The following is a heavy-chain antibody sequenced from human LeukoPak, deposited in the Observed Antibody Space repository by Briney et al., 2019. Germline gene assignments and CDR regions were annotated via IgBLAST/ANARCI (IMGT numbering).Heavy chain of an antibody. CDR2: ISGSSSSI. Sequence: GGSLRLSCAASGFTFSSYAMSWVRQAPGKGLEWVSYISGSSSSIYYADSVKGRFTISRDNAKNSLYLQMNSLRAEDTAVYYCASKQDYWGQGTLVTVS. J-gene: IGHJ4*02. CDR3: ASKQDY. V-gene: IGHV3-48*01. CDR1: GFTFSSYA.